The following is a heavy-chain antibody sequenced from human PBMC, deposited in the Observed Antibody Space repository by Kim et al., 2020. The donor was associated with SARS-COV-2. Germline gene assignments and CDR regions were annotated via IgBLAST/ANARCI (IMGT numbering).Heavy chain of an antibody. J-gene: IGHJ4*02. Sequence: STYYNPSLRSRVTMSVATSKNQFSLKLSSVSAADTSVYFCARITLGYYFEYWGQGTLITVSS. CDR3: ARITLGYYFEY. V-gene: IGHV4-39*01. CDR2: ST. D-gene: IGHD1-20*01.